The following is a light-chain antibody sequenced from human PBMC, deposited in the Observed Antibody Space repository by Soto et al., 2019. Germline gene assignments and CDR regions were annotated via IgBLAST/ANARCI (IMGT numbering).Light chain of an antibody. J-gene: IGKJ4*01. CDR3: QHYHTWPFT. CDR2: DAS. V-gene: IGKV3-11*01. CDR1: QSVSSY. Sequence: ENVLTQSPATLSLSPGDRATLSCRASQSVSSYLAWYQQKPGQAPRLLIYDASDRASGIPARFSGSGSGTDLTLTISILEPEDFAVYYCQHYHTWPFTFGGGTKVEIK.